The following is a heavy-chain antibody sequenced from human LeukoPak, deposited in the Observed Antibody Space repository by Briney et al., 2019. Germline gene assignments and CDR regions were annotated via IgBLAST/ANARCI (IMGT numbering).Heavy chain of an antibody. CDR2: ITGSGGDT. V-gene: IGHV3-23*01. J-gene: IGHJ4*02. Sequence: GGSLRLSCAASGFTFDNYAMSWVRQAPGEGLEWVSAITGSGGDTYHADSVKGRFTISRDNSKNTLYLQMNSLRAEDTAVYYCAKGSRDSRPYYFDFWGQEILVTVSS. CDR1: GFTFDNYA. D-gene: IGHD5-24*01. CDR3: AKGSRDSRPYYFDF.